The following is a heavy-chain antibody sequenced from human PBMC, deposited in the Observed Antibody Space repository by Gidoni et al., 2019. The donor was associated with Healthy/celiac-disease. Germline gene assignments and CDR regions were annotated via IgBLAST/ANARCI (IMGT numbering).Heavy chain of an antibody. D-gene: IGHD3-3*01. V-gene: IGHV3-15*07. CDR3: TTVGGGIFGVVWYFDY. Sequence: EVQLVESGGGLVKPGGSLRLSCAASGFTFSHAWMNWVRQAPGKGLEWVGRIKSKTDGGTTDYAAPVKGRFTISRDDSKNTLYLQRNSLRTEDTAVYYCTTVGGGIFGVVWYFDYWGQGTLVTVSS. CDR1: GFTFSHAW. CDR2: IKSKTDGGTT. J-gene: IGHJ4*02.